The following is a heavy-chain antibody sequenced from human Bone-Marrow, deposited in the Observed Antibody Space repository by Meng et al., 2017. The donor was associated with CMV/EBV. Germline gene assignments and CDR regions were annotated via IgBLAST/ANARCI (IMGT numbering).Heavy chain of an antibody. CDR1: GYTFTGYY. D-gene: IGHD3-3*01. J-gene: IGHJ6*01. V-gene: IGHV1-2*02. Sequence: ASVKVSCKASGYTFTGYYMHWVRQAPGQGLEWMGWINPNSGGTNYAQKFQGRVTMTRDTSISTAYMELSRLRSDDTAVYYCARDLRPGTTIFGVRSVHYGMDVWGQGTTVTGSS. CDR3: ARDLRPGTTIFGVRSVHYGMDV. CDR2: INPNSGGT.